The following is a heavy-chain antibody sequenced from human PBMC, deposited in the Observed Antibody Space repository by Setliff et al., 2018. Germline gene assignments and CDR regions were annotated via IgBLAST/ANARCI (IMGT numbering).Heavy chain of an antibody. V-gene: IGHV4-34*01. CDR1: GGSFSGYY. Sequence: SGTLSLTCAVSGGSFSGYYWSWIRQPPGKGLEWIGEINHSGSTNYNPSHKSRVTISVDTSKNQFSLKLSSVTAAGTAVYYCARGSYQFDPWGQGTLVTVSS. CDR3: ARGSYQFDP. CDR2: INHSGST. J-gene: IGHJ5*02. D-gene: IGHD2-2*01.